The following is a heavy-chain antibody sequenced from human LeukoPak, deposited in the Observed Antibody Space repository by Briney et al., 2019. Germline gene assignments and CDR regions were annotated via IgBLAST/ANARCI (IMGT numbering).Heavy chain of an antibody. CDR1: GFTFSSYS. CDR2: ISSSSSYI. J-gene: IGHJ5*02. V-gene: IGHV3-21*01. D-gene: IGHD1-7*01. Sequence: PGGSLRLSCAASGFTFSSYSMNWVRQAPGKELEWVSSISSSSSYIYYADSVKGRFTISRDNAKNSLCLQMNSLRAEDTAVYYCARDAATGITGTNWFDPWGQGTLVTVSS. CDR3: ARDAATGITGTNWFDP.